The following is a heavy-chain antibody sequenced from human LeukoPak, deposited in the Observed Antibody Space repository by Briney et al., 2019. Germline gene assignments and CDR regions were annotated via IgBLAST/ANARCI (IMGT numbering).Heavy chain of an antibody. CDR3: ARGWSEGRPYYDFWSGYYIRQDWFDP. V-gene: IGHV3-74*01. D-gene: IGHD3-3*01. J-gene: IGHJ5*02. CDR1: GFTFSSYW. CDR2: INSDGSST. Sequence: GGSLRLSCAASGFTFSSYWMHWVRQAPGKGLVWVSRINSDGSSTSYADSVKGRFTISRDNAKNTLYLQMNSLRAEDTAVYYCARGWSEGRPYYDFWSGYYIRQDWFDPWGQGTLVTVSS.